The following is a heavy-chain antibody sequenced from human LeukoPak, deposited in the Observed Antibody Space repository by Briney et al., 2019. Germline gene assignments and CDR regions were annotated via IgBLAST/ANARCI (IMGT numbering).Heavy chain of an antibody. CDR3: ARVGCSSTSCYPGGNWFDP. CDR1: GGTFSSYA. CDR2: IIPIFGTA. Sequence: ASVKVSCKASGGTFSSYAISWVRQAPGQGLEWMGGIIPIFGTANYVQKFQGRVTITTDESTSTAYMELSSPRSEDTAVYYCARVGCSSTSCYPGGNWFDPWGQGTLVTVSS. D-gene: IGHD2-2*01. J-gene: IGHJ5*02. V-gene: IGHV1-69*05.